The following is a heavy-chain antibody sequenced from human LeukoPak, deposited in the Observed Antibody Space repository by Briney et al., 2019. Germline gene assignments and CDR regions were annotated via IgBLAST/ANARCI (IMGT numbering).Heavy chain of an antibody. D-gene: IGHD3-22*01. V-gene: IGHV1-2*06. J-gene: IGHJ4*02. CDR1: GYTFTGYY. CDR2: INPNSGGT. CDR3: ATDFYYDSSGYSL. Sequence: ASVKVSCTASGYTFTGYYMHWVRQAPGQGLEWMGRINPNSGGTNYAQKFQGRVTMTRDTSISTAYMELSRLRSDDTAVYYCATDFYYDSSGYSLWGQGTLVTVSS.